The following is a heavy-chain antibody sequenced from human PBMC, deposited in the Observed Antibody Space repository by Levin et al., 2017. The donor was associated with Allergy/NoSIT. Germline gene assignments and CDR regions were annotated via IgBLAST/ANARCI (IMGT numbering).Heavy chain of an antibody. CDR3: AREGDLVEAANSVDY. V-gene: IGHV3-11*01. Sequence: GESLKISCAASGFTFSDYYMSWIRQPPGKGPEWVSYISSGGSTIWYADSVKGRFTISRDNAKNSLYLQMNSLRAEDTAVYYCAREGDLVEAANSVDYWGQGTLVTVSS. CDR1: GFTFSDYY. J-gene: IGHJ4*02. CDR2: ISSGGSTI. D-gene: IGHD2-15*01.